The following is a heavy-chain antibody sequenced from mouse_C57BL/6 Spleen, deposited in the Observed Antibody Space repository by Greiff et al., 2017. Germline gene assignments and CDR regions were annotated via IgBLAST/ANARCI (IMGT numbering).Heavy chain of an antibody. CDR3: ARDRAPGYYYGTAWFAY. CDR2: ISAGGSYT. V-gene: IGHV5-4*01. J-gene: IGHJ3*01. CDR1: GFTFSSYA. D-gene: IGHD1-1*01. Sequence: EVKVVESGGGLVKPGGSLKLSCAASGFTFSSYAMSWVRQTPEKRLEWVATISAGGSYTYYPDNVKGRFTISRDNAKNNLYLQMSHLKSEDTAMYYCARDRAPGYYYGTAWFAYWGQGTLVTVSA.